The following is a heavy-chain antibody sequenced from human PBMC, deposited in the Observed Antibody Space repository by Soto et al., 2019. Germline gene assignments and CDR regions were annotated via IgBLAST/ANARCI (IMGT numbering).Heavy chain of an antibody. CDR2: IIPIFGTA. D-gene: IGHD3-10*01. J-gene: IGHJ4*02. CDR1: GGTFSSSA. CDR3: ARVGEETSGYVGF. Sequence: QVLMEQSGAEVRKPGSSVKVSCKASGGTFSSSAISWVRQAPGQGLEWMGRIIPIFGTANYAQKFQGRVTITADESTSTAFMELRSLRSEDSSIYYCARVGEETSGYVGFWGQGTLVTVSS. V-gene: IGHV1-69*01.